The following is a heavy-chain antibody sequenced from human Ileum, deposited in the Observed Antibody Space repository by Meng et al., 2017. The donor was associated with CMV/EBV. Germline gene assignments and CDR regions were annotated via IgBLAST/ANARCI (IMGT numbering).Heavy chain of an antibody. CDR3: ARDLTNKWFYY. CDR1: GDPISSGSHS. V-gene: IGHV4-39*07. CDR2: MYFSGIA. Sequence: QMKLQEPGPGRVKPAETLSLTCTASGDPISSGSHSWAWFRQPPGKRLEWIGSMYFSGIADYNPSLKSRVIISLHATQKQFSLRLTSVTAADSAVYFCARDLTNKWFYYWGQGTLVTVSS. D-gene: IGHD1-26*01. J-gene: IGHJ4*02.